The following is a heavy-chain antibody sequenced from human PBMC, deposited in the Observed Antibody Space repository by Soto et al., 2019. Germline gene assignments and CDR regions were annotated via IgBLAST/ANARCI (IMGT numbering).Heavy chain of an antibody. J-gene: IGHJ4*02. D-gene: IGHD5-18*01. CDR3: ARDFVSGGADQLWPKAFFDY. CDR1: GYTFTSYY. CDR2: INPSGGST. V-gene: IGHV1-46*01. Sequence: ASVKVSCKASGYTFTSYYMHWVRQAPGQGLEWMGIINPSGGSTSYAQKFQGRVTMTRDTSTSTVYMELSSLRSEDTAVYYCARDFVSGGADQLWPKAFFDYWGQGTLVTVSS.